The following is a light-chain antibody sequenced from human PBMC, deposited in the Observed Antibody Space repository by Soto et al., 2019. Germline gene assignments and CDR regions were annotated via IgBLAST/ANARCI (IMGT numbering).Light chain of an antibody. Sequence: QSALTQPPSVSGSPRQSVTISCTGTSSDVGYYNRVSWYQQPPGTAPKLMVFEVSNRPSGVPDRFSGSKSGNTASLTISGLQAEDEADYYCSSYTSSSTYVFGTGTKVTVL. J-gene: IGLJ1*01. CDR2: EVS. V-gene: IGLV2-18*02. CDR1: SSDVGYYNR. CDR3: SSYTSSSTYV.